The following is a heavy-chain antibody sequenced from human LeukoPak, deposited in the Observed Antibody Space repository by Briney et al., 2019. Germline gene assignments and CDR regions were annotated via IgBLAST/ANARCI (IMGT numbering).Heavy chain of an antibody. CDR2: INTTGTT. Sequence: SETLSLTCTVSGGISSFYWTWIRQPAGKGLEWIGRINTTGTTNYNPSLKSRVTMSIDTSNNQFSLTLSSVTAADTALYYCAREEVAALGTIFDYWGQGTLVTVSS. J-gene: IGHJ4*02. CDR1: GGISSFY. V-gene: IGHV4-4*07. CDR3: AREEVAALGTIFDY. D-gene: IGHD6-13*01.